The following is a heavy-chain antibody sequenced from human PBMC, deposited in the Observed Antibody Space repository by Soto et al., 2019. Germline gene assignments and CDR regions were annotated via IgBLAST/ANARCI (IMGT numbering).Heavy chain of an antibody. D-gene: IGHD6-6*01. CDR1: GFTVSSNY. Sequence: LRLSCAASGFTVSSNYMSWVRQAPGKGLEWVSVIYSGGSTYYADSVKGRFTISRHNSKNTLYLQMNSLRAEDTAVYYCARDGVYSSSAGAFDIWGQGTMVTV. CDR3: ARDGVYSSSAGAFDI. J-gene: IGHJ3*02. V-gene: IGHV3-53*04. CDR2: IYSGGST.